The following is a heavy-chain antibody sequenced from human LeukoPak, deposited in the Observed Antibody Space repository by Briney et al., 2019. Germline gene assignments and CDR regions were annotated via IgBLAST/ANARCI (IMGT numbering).Heavy chain of an antibody. Sequence: ASVKISCKVSGYTFTDYYMHWVQQAPGKGLEWMGLVDPEDGETIYTEKFQGRVTITADTSTDTAYMELSSLRSEDTTVYYCATEGITGFLGLDWGQGTLVTVSS. CDR2: VDPEDGET. CDR3: ATEGITGFLGLD. J-gene: IGHJ4*02. V-gene: IGHV1-69-2*01. D-gene: IGHD1-20*01. CDR1: GYTFTDYY.